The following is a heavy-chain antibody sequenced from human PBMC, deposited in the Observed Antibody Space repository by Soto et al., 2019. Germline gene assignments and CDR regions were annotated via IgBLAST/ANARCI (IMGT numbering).Heavy chain of an antibody. J-gene: IGHJ4*02. Sequence: EVQLVESGGGLVKPGGSLRLSCAASGFTFSSYSMNWVRQAPGKGLEWVSSISSSSSYIYYAASVKGRFTISRDNAKNSLYLQMNSLRAEDTAVYYCARVVSPDYYADYWGQGTLVTVSS. V-gene: IGHV3-21*01. CDR2: ISSSSSYI. D-gene: IGHD3-10*01. CDR1: GFTFSSYS. CDR3: ARVVSPDYYADY.